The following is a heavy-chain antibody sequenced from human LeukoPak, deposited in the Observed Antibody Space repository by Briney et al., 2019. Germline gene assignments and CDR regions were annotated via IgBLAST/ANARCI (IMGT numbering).Heavy chain of an antibody. CDR2: IKQDGSEK. V-gene: IGHV3-7*05. Sequence: GGSLRLSCAASGFTFSSYAMTWVRQAPGKGLEWVVKIKQDGSEKYYVDSVKGRFTISRDNAKNSLYLQMNSLGAEDTAVYYCARRGTSSSWAHFDYWGQGTLVTVSS. J-gene: IGHJ4*02. CDR1: GFTFSSYA. CDR3: ARRGTSSSWAHFDY. D-gene: IGHD6-13*01.